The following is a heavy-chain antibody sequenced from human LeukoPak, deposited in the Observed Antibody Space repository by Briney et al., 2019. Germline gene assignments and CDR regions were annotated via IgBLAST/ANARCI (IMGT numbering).Heavy chain of an antibody. D-gene: IGHD6-19*01. CDR1: GGSISSSY. CDR3: ARGGYSSGWYVFDY. J-gene: IGHJ4*02. V-gene: IGHV4-59*01. Sequence: PSETLSLTCTVSGGSISSSYWSWIRQPPGKGLEWIGYIYYSGSTNYNPSLKSRVTISVDTSKNQFSLKLTSVTAAGTAVYYCARGGYSSGWYVFDYWGQGTLVTVSS. CDR2: IYYSGST.